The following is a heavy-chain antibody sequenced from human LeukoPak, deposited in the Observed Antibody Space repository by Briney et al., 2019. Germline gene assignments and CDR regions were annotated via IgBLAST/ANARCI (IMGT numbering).Heavy chain of an antibody. CDR2: ISSSGSTI. D-gene: IGHD2-21*02. Sequence: GGSLRLSCAASGFTFSSYEMNWVRQAPGKGLEWVSYISSSGSTIYYADSVKGRFTISRDNAKNPLYLQMNSLRAEDTAVYYCARERGVVTATLYDYWGQGTLVTVSS. CDR3: ARERGVVTATLYDY. J-gene: IGHJ4*02. V-gene: IGHV3-48*03. CDR1: GFTFSSYE.